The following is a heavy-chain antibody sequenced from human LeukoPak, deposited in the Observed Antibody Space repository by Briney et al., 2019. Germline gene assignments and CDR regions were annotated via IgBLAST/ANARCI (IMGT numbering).Heavy chain of an antibody. CDR1: GFTFSSYA. D-gene: IGHD1-14*01. V-gene: IGHV3-53*01. J-gene: IGHJ2*01. CDR2: IYSGGST. Sequence: GGSLRLSCAASGFTFSSYAMHWVRQAPGKGLEWVSVIYSGGSTYYADSVKGRFTISRDNSKNTLYLQMNSLRAEDTAVYYCARDRSWYLYFDLWGRGTLVTVSS. CDR3: ARDRSWYLYFDL.